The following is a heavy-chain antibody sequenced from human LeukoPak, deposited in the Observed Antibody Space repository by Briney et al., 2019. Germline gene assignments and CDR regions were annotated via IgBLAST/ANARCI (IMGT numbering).Heavy chain of an antibody. V-gene: IGHV3-23*01. CDR3: AKENYYDSSGYLYYFDY. CDR1: GFTFSSYA. Sequence: GGSLRLSCAASGFTFSSYAMSWVRRAPGKGLEWVSAISGSGGSTYYADSVKGRFTISRDNSKNTLYLQMNSLRAEDTAVYYCAKENYYDSSGYLYYFDYWGQGTLVTVSS. J-gene: IGHJ4*02. CDR2: ISGSGGST. D-gene: IGHD3-22*01.